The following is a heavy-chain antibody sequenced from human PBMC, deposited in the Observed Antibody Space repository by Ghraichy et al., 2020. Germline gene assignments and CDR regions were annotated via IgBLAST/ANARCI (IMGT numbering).Heavy chain of an antibody. V-gene: IGHV4-39*01. D-gene: IGHD6-6*01. J-gene: IGHJ4*02. CDR2: ISHSGST. Sequence: SETLSLTCTVSGGSTISSSYYWGWIRQPPGMGLEWIGSISHSGSTYYSPSLKSRVTISVDTSNNQLSLRLTSVTAADTAIYYCTRYPYSSSSGSGRRYFDYWGQGTLVTVSS. CDR3: TRYPYSSSSGSGRRYFDY. CDR1: GGSTISSSYY.